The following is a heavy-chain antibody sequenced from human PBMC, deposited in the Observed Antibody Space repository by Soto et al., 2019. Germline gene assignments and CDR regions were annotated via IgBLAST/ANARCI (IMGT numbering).Heavy chain of an antibody. V-gene: IGHV1-18*01. CDR1: GYTFTSYG. J-gene: IGHJ3*02. D-gene: IGHD6-19*01. CDR3: ARDQETQWLVFPSLDAFDI. CDR2: ISAYNGNT. Sequence: ASVKVSCKASGYTFTSYGISWVRQAPGQGLEWMGWISAYNGNTNYAQKLQGRVTMTTDTSTSTAYMELRSLRSDDTAVYYCARDQETQWLVFPSLDAFDIWGQGTMVTVSS.